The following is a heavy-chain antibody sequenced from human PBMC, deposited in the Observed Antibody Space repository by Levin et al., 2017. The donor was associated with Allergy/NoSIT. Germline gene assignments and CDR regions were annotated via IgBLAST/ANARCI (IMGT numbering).Heavy chain of an antibody. Sequence: GGSLRLSCSASGFTFSTYAMYWVRQAPGKGLEYVSAISSNGGSTHYADSVEGRFTISRDNGKNTLYLQRSSLRTDDTAVDYCVKVTGTPGAFDIWAQGTMVSISS. D-gene: IGHD3-9*01. CDR3: VKVTGTPGAFDI. V-gene: IGHV3-64D*06. CDR2: ISSNGGST. J-gene: IGHJ3*02. CDR1: GFTFSTYA.